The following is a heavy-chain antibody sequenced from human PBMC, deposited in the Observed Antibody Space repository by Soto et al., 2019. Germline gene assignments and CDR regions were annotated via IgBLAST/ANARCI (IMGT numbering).Heavy chain of an antibody. V-gene: IGHV1-18*01. J-gene: IGHJ6*02. CDR2: ISPYTGNT. CDR1: GYIFVNYG. CDR3: VMVDNYVTPTPQDV. D-gene: IGHD3-16*01. Sequence: QVQLLQSGDEVKKPGASVKVSCKASGYIFVNYGIAWVRQDPRQGLEWMGWISPYTGNTHSASKVQGRLTMTTDTSTSTAYMDLGSLTSDDTAVYYCVMVDNYVTPTPQDVWGQGTTVTVSS.